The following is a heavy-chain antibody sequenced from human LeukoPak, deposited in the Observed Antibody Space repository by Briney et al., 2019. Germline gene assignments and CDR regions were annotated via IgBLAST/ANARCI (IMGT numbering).Heavy chain of an antibody. Sequence: SQTLSLTCTVSGGSISSGGYYWSWIRQHPGKGLERIGYIYYSGSTYYNPSLKSRVTISVDTSKNQFSLKLSSVTAADTAVYYCARDTGSYSFSGMDVWGQGTTVTVSS. CDR2: IYYSGST. D-gene: IGHD1-26*01. V-gene: IGHV4-31*03. CDR3: ARDTGSYSFSGMDV. J-gene: IGHJ6*02. CDR1: GGSISSGGYY.